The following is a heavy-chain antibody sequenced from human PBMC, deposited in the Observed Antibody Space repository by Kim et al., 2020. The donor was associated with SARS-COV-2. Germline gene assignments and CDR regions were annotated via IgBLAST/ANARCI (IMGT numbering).Heavy chain of an antibody. CDR1: GGSFSGYY. V-gene: IGHV4-34*01. Sequence: SETLSLTCAVYGGSFSGYYWSWIRQPPGKGLEWIGEINHSGSTNYNPSLKSRVTISVDTSKNQFSLKLSSVTAADTAVYYCASNDRGKPFDYWGQGTLV. J-gene: IGHJ4*02. D-gene: IGHD2-15*01. CDR3: ASNDRGKPFDY. CDR2: INHSGST.